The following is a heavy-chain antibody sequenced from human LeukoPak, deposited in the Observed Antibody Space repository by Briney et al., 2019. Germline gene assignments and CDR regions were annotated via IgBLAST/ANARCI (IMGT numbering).Heavy chain of an antibody. CDR2: IYYSGST. J-gene: IGHJ3*02. CDR1: GGSFSGYY. CDR3: ARRDGGAAFDI. D-gene: IGHD4-23*01. Sequence: PSETLSLTCAVYGGSFSGYYWSWIRQPPGKGLEWIGYIYYSGSTNSNPPLKSRVTISADTSRNPFSLKLTSVTAADTAVYYCARRDGGAAFDIWGQGTMVTVSS. V-gene: IGHV4-59*08.